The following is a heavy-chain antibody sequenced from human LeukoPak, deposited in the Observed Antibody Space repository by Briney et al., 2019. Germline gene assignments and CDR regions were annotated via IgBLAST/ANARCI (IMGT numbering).Heavy chain of an antibody. D-gene: IGHD4-17*01. V-gene: IGHV4-59*01. CDR2: IYYSGST. J-gene: IGHJ4*02. Sequence: KPSETLSLTCTVSGGSISSYYWSWIRQPPGKGLGWIGYIYYSGSTNYNPSVKSRVAMSVDTSKKQFSLKLSSLTAADTAVYYCARVPDYGVNYFDYWGQGTLVTVSS. CDR3: ARVPDYGVNYFDY. CDR1: GGSISSYY.